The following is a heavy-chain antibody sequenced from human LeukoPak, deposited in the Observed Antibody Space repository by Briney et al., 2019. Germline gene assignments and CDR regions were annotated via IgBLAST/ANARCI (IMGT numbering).Heavy chain of an antibody. D-gene: IGHD3-22*01. V-gene: IGHV5-51*01. CDR3: ARPYYYDTSGYYYDY. J-gene: IGHJ4*02. Sequence: GESLKISCKGSGYSFTAYWIGWVRPMPGKGLGWMGIIYPGDSDTRYGPSFQGQVTISVDKSISTASLQWSSLKASDTAMYYCARPYYYDTSGYYYDYWGQGTLVTVSS. CDR1: GYSFTAYW. CDR2: IYPGDSDT.